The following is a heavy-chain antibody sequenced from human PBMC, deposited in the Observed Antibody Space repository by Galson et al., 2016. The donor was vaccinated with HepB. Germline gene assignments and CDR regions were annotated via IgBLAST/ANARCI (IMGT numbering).Heavy chain of an antibody. CDR3: ARQPIRSLDV. J-gene: IGHJ3*01. CDR1: GASISDTEYY. D-gene: IGHD3-16*02. Sequence: SETLSLTCTVSGASISDTEYYWGWVRQPPGKGLEWIGTTYYTGSAYYNPSLRGRVSISVDTSKNQFYLSLTSVAATDTAVYFCARQPIRSLDVWGQGTLVTVSS. V-gene: IGHV4-39*01. CDR2: TYYTGSA.